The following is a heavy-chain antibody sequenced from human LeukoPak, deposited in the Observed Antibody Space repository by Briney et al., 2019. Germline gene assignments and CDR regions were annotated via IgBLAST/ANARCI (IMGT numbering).Heavy chain of an antibody. CDR1: GFTFSHYG. CDR2: ICSDGTNK. D-gene: IGHD4-11*01. J-gene: IGHJ4*02. CDR3: ARDAQRGFDYSNSLQY. Sequence: PGGSLRLSCAASGFTFSHYGMHWVRQAPGKGLEWVAVICSDGTNKYYADSVKGRFSIYRDDSQKRVFLQMNSLRAEDTAVYYCARDAQRGFDYSNSLQYWGQGALVTVSS. V-gene: IGHV3-33*01.